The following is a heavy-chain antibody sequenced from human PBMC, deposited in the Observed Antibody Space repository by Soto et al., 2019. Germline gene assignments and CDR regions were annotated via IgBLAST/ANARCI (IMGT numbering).Heavy chain of an antibody. J-gene: IGHJ3*02. Sequence: QVQLVQSGAEVKKPGASVKVSCKASGYTFTSYGISWVRQAPGQGLEWMGWISAYNGNTNYAQKLRGRVTMTXXTXTXXAYRELRSLRSDDTAVYYCAREARYFDWPDDAFDIWGQGTMVTVSS. V-gene: IGHV1-18*01. D-gene: IGHD3-9*01. CDR3: AREARYFDWPDDAFDI. CDR2: ISAYNGNT. CDR1: GYTFTSYG.